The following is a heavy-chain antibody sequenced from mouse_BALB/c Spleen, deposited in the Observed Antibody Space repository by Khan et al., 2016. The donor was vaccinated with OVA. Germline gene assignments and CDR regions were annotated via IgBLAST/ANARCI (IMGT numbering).Heavy chain of an antibody. D-gene: IGHD2-2*01. CDR1: GYTFTSYW. CDR3: TRIGYLFAY. V-gene: IGHV1-5*01. Sequence: VQLQQSGTVLARPGTSVKMSCKASGYTFTSYWMHWVKQRPGQGLEWIGAIYPGNSDTSSNQKFKGKAKLTAVTSTSTAYMELSSLTHEDAAVYYCTRIGYLFAYWGQGTLVTVSA. CDR2: IYPGNSDT. J-gene: IGHJ3*01.